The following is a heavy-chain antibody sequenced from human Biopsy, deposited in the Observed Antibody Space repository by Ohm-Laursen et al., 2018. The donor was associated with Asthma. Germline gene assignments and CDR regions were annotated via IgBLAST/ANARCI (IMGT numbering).Heavy chain of an antibody. V-gene: IGHV4-31*03. CDR3: VRIPRRSGSYFVDY. CDR2: IHHSGTS. Sequence: TLSCACTVSGGYITGGGCCWNWIRQPPGKGLEWIGYIHHSGTSYFNPSLKSRVSFSRDTSKNQFSLRLSSVTAADTAMYYCVRIPRRSGSYFVDYWGQGTLVTVSS. J-gene: IGHJ4*02. D-gene: IGHD3-22*01. CDR1: GGYITGGGCC.